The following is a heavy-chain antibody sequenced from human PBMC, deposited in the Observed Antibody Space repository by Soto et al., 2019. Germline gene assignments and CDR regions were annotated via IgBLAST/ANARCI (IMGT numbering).Heavy chain of an antibody. V-gene: IGHV4-31*03. Sequence: SETLSLTCTVSGGSISSSGYYWSWIRQPPGKGLEWIGYIYSSVNTYYNPSLKSRLTISVDTSKNQFSLKLNSVTAADTALYYSARGLSAGLVVTYYFDYWGQGTLVTVSS. J-gene: IGHJ4*02. D-gene: IGHD2-21*02. CDR1: GGSISSSGYY. CDR3: ARGLSAGLVVTYYFDY. CDR2: IYSSVNT.